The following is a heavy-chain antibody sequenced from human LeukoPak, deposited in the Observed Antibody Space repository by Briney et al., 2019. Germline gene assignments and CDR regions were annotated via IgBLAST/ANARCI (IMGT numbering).Heavy chain of an antibody. CDR3: AKGVNSYGLEIAFDI. J-gene: IGHJ3*02. CDR2: ISGSGGST. D-gene: IGHD5-18*01. CDR1: GFTFSSYA. Sequence: GGSLRLSCAASGFTFSSYAMSWVRQAPGKGLEWVSAISGSGGSTYYADSVKGRFTISRDNSKNTLYLLMNSLRAEDTAVYYCAKGVNSYGLEIAFDIWGQGTMVTVSS. V-gene: IGHV3-23*01.